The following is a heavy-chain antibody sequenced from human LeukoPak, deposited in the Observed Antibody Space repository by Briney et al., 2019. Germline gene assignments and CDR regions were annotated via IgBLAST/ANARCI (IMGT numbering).Heavy chain of an antibody. V-gene: IGHV4-59*01. Sequence: SETLSLTCTVSGGSISSYYWSWIRQPPGKGLEWIGYIYYSGSTNYNPCLKSRVTISVDTSKNQFSLKLSSVTAADTAVYYCARDVGFYYDSSGYYDYWGQGTLVTVSS. CDR3: ARDVGFYYDSSGYYDY. J-gene: IGHJ4*02. CDR1: GGSISSYY. D-gene: IGHD3-22*01. CDR2: IYYSGST.